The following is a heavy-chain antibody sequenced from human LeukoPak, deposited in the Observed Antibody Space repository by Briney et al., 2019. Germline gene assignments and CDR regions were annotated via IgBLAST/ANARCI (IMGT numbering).Heavy chain of an antibody. J-gene: IGHJ4*02. CDR3: ARDFGYGHDY. CDR1: GFTFSGYG. D-gene: IGHD5-18*01. V-gene: IGHV3-33*01. CDR2: IWYDGTNK. Sequence: PGRSLRLSCAASGFTFSGYGMHWVRQAPGKGLEGVAVIWYDGTNKYYADSVKGRFTISRDNSKNTLYLQMNSLRVEGTAVYYCARDFGYGHDYWGQGTLVTVSS.